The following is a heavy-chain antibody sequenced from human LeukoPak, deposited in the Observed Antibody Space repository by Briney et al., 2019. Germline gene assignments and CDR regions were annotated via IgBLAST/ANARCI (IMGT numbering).Heavy chain of an antibody. V-gene: IGHV3-48*03. D-gene: IGHD1-14*01. CDR1: GFTFSSFE. CDR3: AKQEETGNPTPIDY. J-gene: IGHJ4*02. Sequence: PGGSLRLSCAASGFTFSSFEMNWVRQPPGKGLEWLSYISSSGNTIYYADSVKGRFTISRDNAKNSLYLQMNSLRAEDTALYYCAKQEETGNPTPIDYWGQGTLVTVSS. CDR2: ISSSGNTI.